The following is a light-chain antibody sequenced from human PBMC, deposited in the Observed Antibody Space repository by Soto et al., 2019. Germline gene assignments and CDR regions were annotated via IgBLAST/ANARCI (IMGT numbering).Light chain of an antibody. CDR3: LQDFTYPRT. V-gene: IGKV1-6*01. J-gene: IGKJ1*01. CDR1: QGIRND. CDR2: AAS. Sequence: AIQMTQSPSSLSAFVGDRVTITCRASQGIRNDLSWYQQKPGKAPKLLIFAASNLQGGVPSRFSGSASGTDFTLTISSLQPEDVATYYCLQDFTYPRTFGKWTKVEIK.